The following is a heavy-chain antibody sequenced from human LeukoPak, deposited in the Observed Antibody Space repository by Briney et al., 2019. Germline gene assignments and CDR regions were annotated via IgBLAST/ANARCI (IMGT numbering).Heavy chain of an antibody. J-gene: IGHJ3*02. CDR2: IYSGGST. D-gene: IGHD1-1*01. Sequence: GGSLRLSRAASGFTVSSNYMSWVRQAPGKGLEWVSVIYSGGSTYYADSVKGRFTISRDNSKNTLYLQMNSLRAEDTAVYYCAIERGTSRAFDIWGQGQWSPSLQ. CDR3: AIERGTSRAFDI. V-gene: IGHV3-53*01. CDR1: GFTVSSNY.